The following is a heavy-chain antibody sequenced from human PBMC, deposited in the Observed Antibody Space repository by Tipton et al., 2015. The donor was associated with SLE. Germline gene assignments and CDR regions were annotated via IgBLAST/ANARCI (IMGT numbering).Heavy chain of an antibody. D-gene: IGHD2-15*01. V-gene: IGHV1-2*06. Sequence: QSGAEVKKPGASVKVSCKASGYTFTGYYIHWARQAPGQGLEWMGRIHPMSGATDYTQVFEGRVTMTRDTSMRTVYMELSGLTSDATAVYYCARDKRCSGGSCFLNWFDPWGQGTLVIVSS. CDR2: IHPMSGAT. CDR3: ARDKRCSGGSCFLNWFDP. J-gene: IGHJ5*02. CDR1: GYTFTGYY.